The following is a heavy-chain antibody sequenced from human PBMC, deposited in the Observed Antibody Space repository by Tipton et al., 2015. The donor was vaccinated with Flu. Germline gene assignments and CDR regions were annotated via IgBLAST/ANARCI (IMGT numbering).Heavy chain of an antibody. D-gene: IGHD3-10*01. CDR3: VKGGLSHHYGSGISDY. V-gene: IGHV3-23*01. CDR1: GFTFSNYD. J-gene: IGHJ4*02. CDR2: ISGSSDAT. Sequence: SLRLSCAASGFTFSNYDMNWVRQSPGKGLEWVSIISGSSDATVYADSVRGRFTISRDNSKNTVYMQMNSLRAEDTASYYCVKGGLSHHYGSGISDYWGQGTLVTVST.